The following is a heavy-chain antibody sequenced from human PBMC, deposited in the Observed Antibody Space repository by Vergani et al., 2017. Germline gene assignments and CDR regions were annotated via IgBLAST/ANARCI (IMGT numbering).Heavy chain of an antibody. Sequence: EVQLLESGGGLVQPGGSLRLSCAASGFTFSSYAMSWVRQAPGKGLEWVSAISGSGGSTYYADSVKGRFTISRDNSKNTLYLQMNSLRAEDTAVYYCARVRDRIVDAFDIWGQGTMVTVSS. CDR3: ARVRDRIVDAFDI. D-gene: IGHD2-15*01. V-gene: IGHV3-23*01. J-gene: IGHJ3*02. CDR2: ISGSGGST. CDR1: GFTFSSYA.